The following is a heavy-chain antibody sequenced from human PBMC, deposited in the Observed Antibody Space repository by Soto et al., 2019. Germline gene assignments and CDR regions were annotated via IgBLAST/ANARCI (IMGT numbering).Heavy chain of an antibody. Sequence: PGGSLILSCTASGCPFSSYIRSWVRQAPGKGLDWVSAISASGGSTYYADSVKGRFTISRDNSKNTLYLQMNSLRAEDTALYYCAKAIGVAAAGIDYWGQGTLVTVSS. J-gene: IGHJ4*02. CDR2: ISASGGST. V-gene: IGHV3-23*01. CDR1: GCPFSSYI. CDR3: AKAIGVAAAGIDY. D-gene: IGHD6-13*01.